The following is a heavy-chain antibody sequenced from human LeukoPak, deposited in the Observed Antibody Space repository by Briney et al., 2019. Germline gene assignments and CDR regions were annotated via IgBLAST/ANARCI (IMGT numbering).Heavy chain of an antibody. J-gene: IGHJ4*02. CDR3: ARRAVAAADY. Sequence: GESLQISCKGSGYSFTSYWIGWVRQLPGKSLEWMGIIYPGDSETRYSPSFQGQVTISADKSISTAYLQWSSLKASDTAIYYCARRAVAAADYWGQGTLVTVSS. CDR2: IYPGDSET. V-gene: IGHV5-51*01. CDR1: GYSFTSYW. D-gene: IGHD6-13*01.